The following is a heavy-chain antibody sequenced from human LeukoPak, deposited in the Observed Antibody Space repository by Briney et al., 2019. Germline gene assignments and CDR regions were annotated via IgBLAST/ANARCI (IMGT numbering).Heavy chain of an antibody. J-gene: IGHJ4*02. CDR2: INHSGST. CDR1: GGSFSGYY. D-gene: IGHD6-19*01. Sequence: SETLSLTCAVYGGSFSGYYWSWIRQPPGKGLEWIGEINHSGSTNYNPSLKGRVTISVDTSKNQFSLRLSSVTAADTAVYYCARGFFSSGWYLGYWGQGTLVTVSS. V-gene: IGHV4-34*01. CDR3: ARGFFSSGWYLGY.